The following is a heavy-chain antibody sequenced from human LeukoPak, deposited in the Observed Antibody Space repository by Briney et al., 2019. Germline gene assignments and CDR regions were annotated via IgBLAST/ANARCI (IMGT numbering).Heavy chain of an antibody. Sequence: SETLSLTCTVSGGSISSYYWSWIRQPPGKGLEWIGHIYYSGSTNYNPSLKSRVTISVDTSKNQFSLKLSSVTDADTAVYYCARGPVFGELLTWGQGTLVTVSS. D-gene: IGHD3-10*02. V-gene: IGHV4-59*01. CDR3: ARGPVFGELLT. J-gene: IGHJ4*02. CDR2: IYYSGST. CDR1: GGSISSYY.